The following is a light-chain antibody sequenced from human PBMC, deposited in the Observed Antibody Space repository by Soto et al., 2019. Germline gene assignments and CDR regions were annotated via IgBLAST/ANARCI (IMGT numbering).Light chain of an antibody. CDR2: GAS. CDR1: QSVSNNY. Sequence: IVLTQSPGTLSLSPGERATLSCRASQSVSNNYLAWYQQKPGQAPRLLIYGASNRATGIPDRFSGSGSGTDFTLTISSLQSEDFAVYYCQQYNKWRTFGQGTKV. V-gene: IGKV3-20*01. CDR3: QQYNKWRT. J-gene: IGKJ1*01.